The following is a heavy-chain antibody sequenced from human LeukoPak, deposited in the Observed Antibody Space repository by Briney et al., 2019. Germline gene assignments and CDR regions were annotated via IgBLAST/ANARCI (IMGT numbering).Heavy chain of an antibody. CDR2: MNPNVGGA. Sequence: ASVKVSCKASGHTFTGYYVYWVRQAPGQGLEWMGWMNPNVGGASFPQKFQGRVTVTSDPAISAAYMELRRLRSDDTAVYYCARGVFGESLESWDQGTLVTVSS. V-gene: IGHV1-2*02. CDR1: GHTFTGYY. D-gene: IGHD3-10*02. CDR3: ARGVFGESLES. J-gene: IGHJ4*02.